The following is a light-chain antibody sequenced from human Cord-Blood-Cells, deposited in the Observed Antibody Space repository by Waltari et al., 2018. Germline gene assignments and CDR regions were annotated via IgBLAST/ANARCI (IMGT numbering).Light chain of an antibody. J-gene: IGLJ7*01. CDR3: AAWDDSLSGPAV. CDR2: RNN. CDR1: SSNIGSNY. V-gene: IGLV1-47*01. Sequence: QSVLTQPHSASGSPGQRVTISCSGSSSNIGSNYVYWYQQLPGTAPKLLIYRNNQRPSGVPDRFSGSKSGTSASLAISGLRSEDEADYYCAAWDDSLSGPAVFGGGTQLTVL.